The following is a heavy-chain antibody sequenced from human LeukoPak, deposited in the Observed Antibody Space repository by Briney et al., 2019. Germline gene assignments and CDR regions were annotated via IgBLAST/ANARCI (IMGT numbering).Heavy chain of an antibody. D-gene: IGHD3-22*01. CDR1: GYTLTELS. J-gene: IGHJ3*02. CDR2: FDPEDGET. Sequence: ASVKVSCKVSGYTLTELSMHWVRQAPGKGLEWMGGFDPEDGETIYAQKFQGRVTMTEDTSTDTAYMELSSLRSEDTAVYYCARGDYYDSSGYYFPDAFDIWGQGTMVTVSS. V-gene: IGHV1-24*01. CDR3: ARGDYYDSSGYYFPDAFDI.